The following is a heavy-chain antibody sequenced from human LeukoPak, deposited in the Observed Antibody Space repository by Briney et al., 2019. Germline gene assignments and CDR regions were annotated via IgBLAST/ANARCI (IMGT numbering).Heavy chain of an antibody. J-gene: IGHJ4*02. D-gene: IGHD3-10*01. V-gene: IGHV4-59*08. Sequence: SETLSLTCTVSGGSISSYYWSWIRQPPGKGLEWIGYIYYSGSTNYNPSLKSRVTISVDTSKNQLSLKLSSVTAADTALYYCASLSASGPGNYWGQGTLVTVSS. CDR2: IYYSGST. CDR3: ASLSASGPGNY. CDR1: GGSISSYY.